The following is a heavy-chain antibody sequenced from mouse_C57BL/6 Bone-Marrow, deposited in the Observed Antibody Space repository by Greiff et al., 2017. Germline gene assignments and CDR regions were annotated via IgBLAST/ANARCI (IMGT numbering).Heavy chain of an antibody. V-gene: IGHV1-69*01. D-gene: IGHD1-1*01. CDR1: GYTFTSYW. CDR2: IDPSDSYT. CDR3: ARGSYYYGSSYIFDY. J-gene: IGHJ2*01. Sequence: VQLQQPGAELVMPGASVKLSCKASGYTFTSYWMHWVKQRPGQGLEWIGEIDPSDSYTNYNQKFKGKSTLTVDKSSSTAYMQLSSLTSEDSAVYYCARGSYYYGSSYIFDYWGQGTTLTVSS.